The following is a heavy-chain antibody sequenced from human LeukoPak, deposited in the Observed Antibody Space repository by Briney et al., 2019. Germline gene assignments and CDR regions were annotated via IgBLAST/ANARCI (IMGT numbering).Heavy chain of an antibody. CDR2: IKQDGSEK. J-gene: IGHJ4*02. CDR3: ARDPGANWDPRGEYYFDY. D-gene: IGHD1-1*01. Sequence: PGGSLRLSCAASGLPFSRYWMRWARQAPGKGREWVANIKQDGSEKYYVDSVKGRFTISRDNAKNSLYLQMSSLRAEDTAVYYCARDPGANWDPRGEYYFDYWGQGTLVTVSS. V-gene: IGHV3-7*01. CDR1: GLPFSRYW.